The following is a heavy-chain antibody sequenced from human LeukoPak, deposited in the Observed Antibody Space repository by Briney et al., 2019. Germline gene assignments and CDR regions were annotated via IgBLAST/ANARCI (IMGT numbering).Heavy chain of an antibody. CDR3: ARGRYYFEY. CDR1: GFTFSTYW. D-gene: IGHD3-3*01. V-gene: IGHV3-74*01. J-gene: IGHJ4*02. CDR2: INSDGSST. Sequence: PGRSLRLSCAASGFTFSTYWMHWVRQAPGKGLVWVSRINSDGSSTSYADSVKGRFTISRDNAKNTLYLKMNNLRAEDTAVYYCARGRYYFEYWGQGTLVTVSS.